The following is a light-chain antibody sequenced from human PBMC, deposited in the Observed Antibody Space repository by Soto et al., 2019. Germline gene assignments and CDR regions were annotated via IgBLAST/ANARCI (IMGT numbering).Light chain of an antibody. CDR1: QSVNTN. CDR3: QHYNNWPPWT. Sequence: EIVMTQSPATLSVSPGERATLSCRASQSVNTNLAWYQQKADQAPRLLIYGASTRATGIPARFSGSGSGTEFTLTISSLQSEDFAVYYCQHYNNWPPWTFGQGTEVEIK. CDR2: GAS. J-gene: IGKJ1*01. V-gene: IGKV3-15*01.